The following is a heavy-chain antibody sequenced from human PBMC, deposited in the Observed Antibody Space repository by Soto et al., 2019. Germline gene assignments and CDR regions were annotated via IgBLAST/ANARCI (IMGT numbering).Heavy chain of an antibody. CDR3: AREIDGPFDY. CDR1: GFTFSSYG. V-gene: IGHV3-33*01. Sequence: PGGSLRLSCAASGFTFSSYGMHWVRQAPGEGLEWVAVIWYDGSNKYYADSVKGRFTISRDNSKNTLYLQMNSLRAEDTAVYYCAREIDGPFDYWGQGTLVTVSS. J-gene: IGHJ4*02. CDR2: IWYDGSNK.